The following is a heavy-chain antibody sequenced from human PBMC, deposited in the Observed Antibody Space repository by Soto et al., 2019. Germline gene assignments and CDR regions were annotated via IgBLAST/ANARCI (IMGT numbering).Heavy chain of an antibody. J-gene: IGHJ5*02. CDR3: ARDSGLYYDFWSGYPPGWFAP. V-gene: IGHV4-61*01. D-gene: IGHD3-3*01. CDR2: IYYSGST. CDR1: GGSVSSGSYY. Sequence: PSEALSLTCTVSGGSVSSGSYYWSWIRQPPGKGLEWIGYIYYSGSTNYNPSLKSRVTISVDTSKNQFSLKLSSVTAADTAVYYCARDSGLYYDFWSGYPPGWFAPWGQGTLVTVSS.